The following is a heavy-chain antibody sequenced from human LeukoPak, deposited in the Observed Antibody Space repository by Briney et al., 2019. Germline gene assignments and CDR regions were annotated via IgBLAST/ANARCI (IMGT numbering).Heavy chain of an antibody. Sequence: SETLSLTCTVSGYSICSGYYGGWIRQPPGKGLGWIGSINHSGSTCYNPSLKCRVTISVNTSKNQISLKLSSVTAADTAVYYCERGEVSYCGGDCSTRLDYWGQGTLVTVSS. J-gene: IGHJ4*02. CDR3: ERGEVSYCGGDCSTRLDY. V-gene: IGHV4-38-2*02. CDR1: GYSICSGYY. CDR2: INHSGST. D-gene: IGHD2-21*02.